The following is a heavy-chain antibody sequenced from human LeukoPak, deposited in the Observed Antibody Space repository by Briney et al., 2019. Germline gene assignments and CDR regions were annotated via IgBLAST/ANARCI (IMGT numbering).Heavy chain of an antibody. Sequence: PGGSLRLSCAPSGFTFRRYSMNWGRQAPGKGLEWVSHITSSSSTIYYADSVKGRFTISRDNAKNSLYLQMDSLRAEDTAVFYCAREGTRHFDYWGQGTLVTVSS. CDR1: GFTFRRYS. J-gene: IGHJ4*02. V-gene: IGHV3-48*01. CDR3: AREGTRHFDY. CDR2: ITSSSSTI.